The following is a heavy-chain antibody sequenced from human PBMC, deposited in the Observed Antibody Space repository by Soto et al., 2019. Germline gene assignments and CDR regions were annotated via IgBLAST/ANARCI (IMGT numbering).Heavy chain of an antibody. Sequence: EVQLVESGGGLVQPGGSLRLSCAASGFTFSSYEMNWVRQAPGKGLEWVSYISSSGSTIYYADSVKGRFTISRDNAKNSLYMQKNRLGAEETALYYCARGQDSGGGGYFDYWGQETLVTVSS. V-gene: IGHV3-48*03. CDR1: GFTFSSYE. D-gene: IGHD6-19*01. CDR3: ARGQDSGGGGYFDY. CDR2: ISSSGSTI. J-gene: IGHJ4*02.